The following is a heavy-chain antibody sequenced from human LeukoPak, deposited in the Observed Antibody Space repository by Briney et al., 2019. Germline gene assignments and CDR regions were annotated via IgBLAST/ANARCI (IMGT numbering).Heavy chain of an antibody. V-gene: IGHV1-8*01. CDR3: ARGHRRVVPAAESYYFDY. D-gene: IGHD2-2*01. CDR1: GYTFTSYD. CDR2: MNPNSGST. J-gene: IGHJ4*02. Sequence: ASVKVSCKASGYTFTSYDINWVRQATGQGLEWMGWMNPNSGSTGYAQKFQGRVTMTRNTSISTAYMELSSLRSEDTAVYYCARGHRRVVPAAESYYFDYWGQGTLVTVSS.